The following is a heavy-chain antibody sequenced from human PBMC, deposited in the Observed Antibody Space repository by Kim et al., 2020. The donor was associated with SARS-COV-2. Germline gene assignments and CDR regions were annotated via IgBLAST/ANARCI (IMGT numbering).Heavy chain of an antibody. Sequence: SETLSLTCSVSCGSIRSGGKFWTWIRQHPAKGLEWIGYISYSGNSHYSPSLRSRVSISLQSSENQFSLELTSVTAADTAVYYWARGQPLDYWGQGILVTVSS. CDR2: ISYSGNS. V-gene: IGHV4-31*03. CDR1: CGSIRSGGKF. D-gene: IGHD2-2*01. CDR3: ARGQPLDY. J-gene: IGHJ4*02.